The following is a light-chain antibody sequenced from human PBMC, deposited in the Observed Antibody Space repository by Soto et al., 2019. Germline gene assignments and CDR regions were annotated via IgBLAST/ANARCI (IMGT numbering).Light chain of an antibody. CDR1: QSISSF. CDR2: AAS. CDR3: QQSYSTPRT. V-gene: IGKV1-39*01. J-gene: IGKJ1*01. Sequence: DIQMTQSPSSLSASVGDRVTITCRASQSISSFLNWYQQKPGRAPKLLISAASSLQSGVPSRFSGSGSGTDFTLIISSLQPEDFATYYCQQSYSTPRTVGQGTKVDIK.